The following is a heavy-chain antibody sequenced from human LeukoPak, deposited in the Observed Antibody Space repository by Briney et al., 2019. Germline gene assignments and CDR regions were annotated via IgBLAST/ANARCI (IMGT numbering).Heavy chain of an antibody. J-gene: IGHJ4*02. V-gene: IGHV4-34*01. CDR3: ARTIAAAAIDY. D-gene: IGHD6-13*01. CDR1: GGSFSGYY. CDR2: INHSGST. Sequence: SETLSLTCAVYGGSFSGYYWSWIRQPPGKGLEWIGEINHSGSTNYNPSLKSRVTISVDTSKNQFSLKLSSVTAADTAVYYCARTIAAAAIDYWGQGTLVTVSS.